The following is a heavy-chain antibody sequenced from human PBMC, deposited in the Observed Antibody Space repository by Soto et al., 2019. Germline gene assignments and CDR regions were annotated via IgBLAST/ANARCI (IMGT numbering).Heavy chain of an antibody. D-gene: IGHD6-13*01. J-gene: IGHJ3*02. CDR1: GGSISSYY. CDR2: IYYSGST. V-gene: IGHV4-59*01. CDR3: ARSIDDMIATAGAFDI. Sequence: PSETLSLTCTVSGGSISSYYWSWIRQPPGKGLEWIGYIYYSGSTNYNPSLKSRVTISVDTSKNQFSLKLSSVTAADTAVYYCARSIDDMIATAGAFDIWGQGTMVTVS.